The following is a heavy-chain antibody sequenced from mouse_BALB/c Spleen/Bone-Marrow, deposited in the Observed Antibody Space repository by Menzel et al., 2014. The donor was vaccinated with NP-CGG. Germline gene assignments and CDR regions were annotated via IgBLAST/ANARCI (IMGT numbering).Heavy chain of an antibody. J-gene: IGHJ4*01. Sequence: VKLVESGPGLVAPSQSLSITCTVSGFSLTSHGVHWVRQPPGKGLEWLGVIWAGGSTSYNSALMSRLSINQDNSKSQVFLKLNSLQTGDTATYYCAREGRGYYGSSGAAMDYWGQGTSVTVSS. D-gene: IGHD1-1*01. CDR1: GFSLTSHG. V-gene: IGHV2-9*02. CDR2: IWAGGST. CDR3: AREGRGYYGSSGAAMDY.